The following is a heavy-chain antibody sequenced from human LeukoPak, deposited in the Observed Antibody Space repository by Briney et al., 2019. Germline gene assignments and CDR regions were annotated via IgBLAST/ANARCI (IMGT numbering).Heavy chain of an antibody. V-gene: IGHV7-4-1*02. CDR3: ARASVTTYYYYGMDV. D-gene: IGHD4-17*01. J-gene: IGHJ6*02. Sequence: ASVKVSCKASGYTSTSYAMNWVRQAPGQGLEWMGWINANTGNPTYAQGFTGRFVFSLDTSVSTAYLQISSLEAEDTAVYYCARASVTTYYYYGMDVWGRGTTVTVSS. CDR2: INANTGNP. CDR1: GYTSTSYA.